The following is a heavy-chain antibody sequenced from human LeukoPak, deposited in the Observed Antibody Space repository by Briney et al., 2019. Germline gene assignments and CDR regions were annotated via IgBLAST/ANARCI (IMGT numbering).Heavy chain of an antibody. D-gene: IGHD5/OR15-5a*01. CDR1: GGSFSGYY. Sequence: SETLSLTCAVYGGSFSGYYWSWIRQPPGKGLEWIGEINHSGSTNLNPSLKSRLTISVDTSKNQFSLRLSSVTAADTAIYYCARRMTVSATNWFDPWGQGTLVTVSS. CDR2: INHSGST. J-gene: IGHJ5*02. V-gene: IGHV4-34*01. CDR3: ARRMTVSATNWFDP.